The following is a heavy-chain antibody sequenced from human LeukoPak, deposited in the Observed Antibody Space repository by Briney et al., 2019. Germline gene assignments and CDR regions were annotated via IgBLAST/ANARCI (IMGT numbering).Heavy chain of an antibody. CDR2: INPSGSSR. J-gene: IGHJ4*02. Sequence: ASVTLSLTSSGYSFTINYLHWVWLRQAQGKGLVGIINPSGSSRSYAQNFQGRGTMTRDTATSTVYMELSSLRAEDTAVDYCARETAAGTTTISQAFDYWGQGTLVIVSS. CDR3: ARETAAGTTTISQAFDY. D-gene: IGHD6-13*01. V-gene: IGHV1-46*03. CDR1: GYSFTINY.